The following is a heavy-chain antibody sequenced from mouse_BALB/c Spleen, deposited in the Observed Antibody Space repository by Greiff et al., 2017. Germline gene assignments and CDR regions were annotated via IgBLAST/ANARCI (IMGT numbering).Heavy chain of an antibody. J-gene: IGHJ2*01. CDR3: ARMGNPYDFDY. D-gene: IGHD2-14*01. CDR2: IWGDDDK. CDR1: GFSLSTSGMG. V-gene: IGHV8-11*01. Sequence: ESGPGILQPSQTLSLTCSFSGFSLSTSGMGVGWIRQPSGKGLEWLVHIWGDDDKRYNTALKSRLTISKDTSSNQVFLKIASVDTADTATYYCARMGNPYDFDYWGQGTTLTVSS.